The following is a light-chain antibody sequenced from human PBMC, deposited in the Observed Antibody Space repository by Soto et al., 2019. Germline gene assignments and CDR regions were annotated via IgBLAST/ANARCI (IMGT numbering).Light chain of an antibody. CDR1: QSVSSY. J-gene: IGKJ4*01. CDR2: DAS. V-gene: IGKV3-11*01. Sequence: EIVLTRSPATLSLSPGERATLSCRASQSVSSYLAWYQQKPGQAPRLLIYDASNRGTGIPARFSGSGSGTDFTLTISSLGPEDFAVYYCQQRSNWPPLTFGGGTKVDIK. CDR3: QQRSNWPPLT.